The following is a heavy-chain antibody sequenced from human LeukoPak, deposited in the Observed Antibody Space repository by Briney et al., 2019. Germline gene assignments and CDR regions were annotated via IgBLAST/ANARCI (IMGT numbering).Heavy chain of an antibody. D-gene: IGHD3-9*01. CDR1: GGTFSSYA. CDR3: ARDYDILTGYYNLDY. V-gene: IGHV1-69*05. Sequence: GASVKVSCKASGGTFSSYAISWVRQAPGQGLEWMGGIIPIFGTANYAQKLQGRVTMTTDTSTSTAYMELRSLRSDDTAVYYCARDYDILTGYYNLDYWGQGTLVTVSS. CDR2: IIPIFGTA. J-gene: IGHJ4*02.